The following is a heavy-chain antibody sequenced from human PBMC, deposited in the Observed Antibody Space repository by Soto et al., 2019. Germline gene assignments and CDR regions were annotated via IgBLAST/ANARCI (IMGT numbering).Heavy chain of an antibody. CDR3: ARDRPRVEGHMHV. Sequence: EVQLVESGGGFIQPGGSLRLSCAASGFTFSSYSINWVRQAPGKGLEWVSHIGISGTPVYYADSVKGRFTISRDNGKNSLYLQMYSLSAEDTALYYCARDRPRVEGHMHVWGKGTTVTVSS. CDR1: GFTFSSYS. J-gene: IGHJ6*03. V-gene: IGHV3-48*01. CDR2: IGISGTPV.